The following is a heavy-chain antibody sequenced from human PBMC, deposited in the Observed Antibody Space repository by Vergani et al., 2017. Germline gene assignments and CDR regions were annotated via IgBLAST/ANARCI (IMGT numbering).Heavy chain of an antibody. CDR3: AKGVYCSSTSCYEGRGYYYGMGV. D-gene: IGHD2-2*01. Sequence: EVQLVESGGGVVRPGGSLRLSCVGSGFAFGDFGMSWVRQVPGKGLVWVAGINWNGGTTIYGDPVTGRFTISRDNSKNTLYLKMNSLRADDTAVYYCAKGVYCSSTSCYEGRGYYYGMGVWGQGTTVTFSS. CDR2: INWNGGTT. V-gene: IGHV3-20*04. CDR1: GFAFGDFG. J-gene: IGHJ6*02.